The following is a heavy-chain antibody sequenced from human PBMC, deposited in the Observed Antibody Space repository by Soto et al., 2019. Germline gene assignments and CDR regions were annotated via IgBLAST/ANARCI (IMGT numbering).Heavy chain of an antibody. V-gene: IGHV4-30-2*01. Sequence: QQQLQESGSGLVKPSQTLSLTCAVSGGSISSGAYSWSWIRQPPGKGLEWIGYIYNTGSTSYNPSLKGRGTILVDKSKNYLSLKLTSVTAADTAVYYCARGASDHLPNWFDPLGRGTLVTVSS. J-gene: IGHJ5*02. CDR3: ARGASDHLPNWFDP. CDR2: IYNTGST. CDR1: GGSISSGAYS.